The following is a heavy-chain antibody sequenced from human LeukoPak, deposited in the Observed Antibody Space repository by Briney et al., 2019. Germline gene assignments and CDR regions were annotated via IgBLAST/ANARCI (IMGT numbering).Heavy chain of an antibody. V-gene: IGHV4-39*07. D-gene: IGHD3-22*01. Sequence: PSETLSLTCTVSGGSISSSSYYWGWIRQPPWKGLEWIGSIYYSGSTYYNPSLKSRVTISVDTSKNLFSLRLSSVTAADTAVYYCARVTGYMIEDYFDYWGQGTLVTVSS. CDR2: IYYSGST. CDR3: ARVTGYMIEDYFDY. J-gene: IGHJ4*02. CDR1: GGSISSSSYY.